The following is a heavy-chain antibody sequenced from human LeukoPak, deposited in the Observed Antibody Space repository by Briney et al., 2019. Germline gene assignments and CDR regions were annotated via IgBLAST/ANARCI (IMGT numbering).Heavy chain of an antibody. J-gene: IGHJ4*02. CDR2: ISSSSSYI. Sequence: GGSLRLSCAASGFTLSSYSMNWVRQAPGKGLEWVSSISSSSSYIYYADSVKGRFTISRDNAKNSLYLQMNSLRAEDTAVYYCARQIAVAGTRSFDYWGQGTLVTVSS. D-gene: IGHD6-19*01. V-gene: IGHV3-21*01. CDR3: ARQIAVAGTRSFDY. CDR1: GFTLSSYS.